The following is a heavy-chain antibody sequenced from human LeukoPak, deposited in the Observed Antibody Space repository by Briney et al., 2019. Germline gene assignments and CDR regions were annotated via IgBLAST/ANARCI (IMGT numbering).Heavy chain of an antibody. Sequence: GSLRLSCAASGFTFSSYSMSWIRQPPGKGLEWIGEINHSGSTNYNPSLKSRVTISVDTSKNQFSLKLSSVTAADTAVYYCARQGDSSGYYHDYWGQGTLVTVSS. CDR1: GFTFSSYS. CDR2: INHSGST. J-gene: IGHJ4*02. V-gene: IGHV4-34*01. D-gene: IGHD3-22*01. CDR3: ARQGDSSGYYHDY.